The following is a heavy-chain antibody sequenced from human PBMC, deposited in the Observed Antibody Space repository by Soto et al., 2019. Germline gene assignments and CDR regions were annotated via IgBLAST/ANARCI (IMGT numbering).Heavy chain of an antibody. CDR3: ARRYGPGFDY. CDR1: GGSISSGGYY. D-gene: IGHD4-17*01. CDR2: ISYSGGT. Sequence: SETLSLTCTVSGGSISSGGYYWSWIRQHPGKGLEWIGYISYSGGTYYNPSLKSRVTISVDTSKNQFSLKLSSVTAADTAVYYCARRYGPGFDYWGQGTLVTVSS. V-gene: IGHV4-31*03. J-gene: IGHJ4*02.